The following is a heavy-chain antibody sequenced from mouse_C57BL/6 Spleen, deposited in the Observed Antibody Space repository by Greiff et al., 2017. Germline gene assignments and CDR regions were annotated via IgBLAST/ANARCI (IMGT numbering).Heavy chain of an antibody. CDR3: TTSTTVPFDY. CDR2: IDPENGDT. V-gene: IGHV14-4*01. Sequence: EVQLQQSGAELVRPGASVKLSCTASGFNIKDDYMHWVKQRPEQGLEWIGWIDPENGDTEYASKFQGKATITADTSSNTAYLQLSSLTSEDTAVYYCTTSTTVPFDYWGQGTTLTVSS. D-gene: IGHD1-1*01. J-gene: IGHJ2*01. CDR1: GFNIKDDY.